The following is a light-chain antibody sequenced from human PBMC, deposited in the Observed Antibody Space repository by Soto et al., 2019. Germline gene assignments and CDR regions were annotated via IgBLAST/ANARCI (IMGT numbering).Light chain of an antibody. CDR2: DAS. CDR1: QDISNY. J-gene: IGKJ3*01. CDR3: QQYDNLPFT. Sequence: DIPMTQSPSSLSASVGDRVTITCQASQDISNYLNWYQQKPGKAPKLLIYDASNLETGVPSRFSGSGSGTDSTFTISSLQPEDIATYYCQQYDNLPFTFGPGTKVDIK. V-gene: IGKV1-33*01.